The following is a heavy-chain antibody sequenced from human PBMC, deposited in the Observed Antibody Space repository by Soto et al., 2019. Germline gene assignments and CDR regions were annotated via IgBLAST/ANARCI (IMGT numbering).Heavy chain of an antibody. CDR1: GYTFTSYD. J-gene: IGHJ6*02. CDR2: MNPNSGNT. D-gene: IGHD2-2*01. CDR3: ARWGGWRHCSSTSCYLDPYYYYGMDV. Sequence: QVQLVQSGAEVKKPGASVKVSCKASGYTFTSYDINWVRQATGQGLEWMGWMNPNSGNTGYAQKFQGRVTMTRNTSISTAYMELSSLRSEDTAVYYCARWGGWRHCSSTSCYLDPYYYYGMDVWGQGTTVTVSS. V-gene: IGHV1-8*01.